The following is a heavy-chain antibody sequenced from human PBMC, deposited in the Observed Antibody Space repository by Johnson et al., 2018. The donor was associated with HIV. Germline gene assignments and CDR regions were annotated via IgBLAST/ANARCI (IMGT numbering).Heavy chain of an antibody. CDR3: ARRDTYYYDSTPGAFDI. V-gene: IGHV3-7*03. CDR2: IKQDGSEK. D-gene: IGHD3-22*01. J-gene: IGHJ3*02. Sequence: VQLVESGGGVVQPGGSLRLSCAASGLTFSNYGFHWVRQAPGKGLEWVANIKQDGSEKYYVDSVKGRFTISRDNAKNSLYLQMNSLRAEDTAVYYCARRDTYYYDSTPGAFDIWGQGTMVTVSS. CDR1: GLTFSNYG.